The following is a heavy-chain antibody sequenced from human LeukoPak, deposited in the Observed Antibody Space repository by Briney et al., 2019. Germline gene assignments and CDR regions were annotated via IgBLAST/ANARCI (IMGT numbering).Heavy chain of an antibody. CDR1: GGSFSGYY. V-gene: IGHV4-34*01. D-gene: IGHD2-15*01. CDR2: INHSGST. Sequence: PSETLSLTCAVYGGSFSGYYWSWIRQPPGKGLEWIGEINHSGSTNYNPSLKSRVTISVDTSKNQFSLKLSSVTAADTAVYYCAVTRVDRGCSGGSCNYYFDYWGQGTLVTVSS. J-gene: IGHJ4*02. CDR3: AVTRVDRGCSGGSCNYYFDY.